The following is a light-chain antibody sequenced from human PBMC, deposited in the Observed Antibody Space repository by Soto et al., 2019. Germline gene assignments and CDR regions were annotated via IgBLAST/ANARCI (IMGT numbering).Light chain of an antibody. CDR1: SSDVGGYNY. V-gene: IGLV2-14*01. J-gene: IGLJ2*01. Sequence: QAVVTQPASVSGSPGQSITISCTGTSSDVGGYNYGSWYQQHPGKAPKLMIYDVSNRPSGVSNSFSGSKSGNTASLTISGLQAEDEADYYCSSYTSSSVVFGGGTKLTVL. CDR2: DVS. CDR3: SSYTSSSVV.